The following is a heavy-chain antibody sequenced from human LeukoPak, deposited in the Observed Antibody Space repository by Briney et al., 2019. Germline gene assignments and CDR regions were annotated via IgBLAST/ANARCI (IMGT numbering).Heavy chain of an antibody. J-gene: IGHJ6*03. D-gene: IGHD3-10*01. CDR3: ARDHFRYYYGSGSRLDYYMDV. CDR2: INPNSGGT. Sequence: ASVKVSCKASGYTFTGYYMHWVRQAPGQGLEWMGWINPNSGGTNYAQKFQGRVTMTRDTSISTAYMELSRLRSDDTAVYYCARDHFRYYYGSGSRLDYYMDVWGKGTTVTVSS. CDR1: GYTFTGYY. V-gene: IGHV1-2*02.